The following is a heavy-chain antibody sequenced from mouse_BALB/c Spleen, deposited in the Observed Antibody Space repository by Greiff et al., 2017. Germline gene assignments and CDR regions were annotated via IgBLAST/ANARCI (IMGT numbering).Heavy chain of an antibody. J-gene: IGHJ1*01. D-gene: IGHD1-1*01. Sequence: VQLQQSGPELVKPGASVKMSCKASGYTFTDYVISWVKQRPEQGLEWIGRIDPANGNTKYDPKFQGKATITADTSSNTAYLQLSSLTSEDTAVYYCARSDYYGSSWYFDVWGAGTTVTVSS. CDR2: IDPANGNT. CDR1: GYTFTDYV. V-gene: IGHV14-3*02. CDR3: ARSDYYGSSWYFDV.